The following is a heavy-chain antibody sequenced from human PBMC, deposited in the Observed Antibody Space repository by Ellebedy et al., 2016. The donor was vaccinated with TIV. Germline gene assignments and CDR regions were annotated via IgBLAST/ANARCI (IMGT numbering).Heavy chain of an antibody. D-gene: IGHD6-19*01. CDR2: TYYRSNWYS. CDR3: ARTPVAGDYGMDV. V-gene: IGHV6-1*01. CDR1: GDSVSSNIAD. Sequence: MPSETLSLTCAISGDSVSSNIADWSWIRQSPSRGLEWLGRTYYRSNWYSDYAASVKSRITISADTSKNQLSLQLNSVTPEDTAVYYCARTPVAGDYGMDVWGQGTTVTVSS. J-gene: IGHJ6*02.